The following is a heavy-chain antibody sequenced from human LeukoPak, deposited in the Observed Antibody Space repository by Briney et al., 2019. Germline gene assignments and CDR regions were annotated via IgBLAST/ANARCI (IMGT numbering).Heavy chain of an antibody. CDR1: GGTFSNYG. CDR3: ARSRRVRYCSNISCYAGFFEY. V-gene: IGHV1-69*13. D-gene: IGHD2-2*01. CDR2: IIPIFGKA. J-gene: IGHJ4*02. Sequence: SVKVSCKASGGTFSNYGISWVRQAPGQGLECMGGIIPIFGKANYAQKFQGRVTITADESTSTAYMELSSLRSEDTAVYYCARSRRVRYCSNISCYAGFFEYWGQGTLVTVSS.